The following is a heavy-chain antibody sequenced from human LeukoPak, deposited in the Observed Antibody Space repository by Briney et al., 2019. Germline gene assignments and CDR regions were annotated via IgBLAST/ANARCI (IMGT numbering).Heavy chain of an antibody. J-gene: IGHJ6*02. V-gene: IGHV3-43*02. CDR3: ATWAFCHDLDV. CDR1: GMTFERYA. D-gene: IGHD3-3*01. CDR2: ISADGKA. Sequence: GGSLRLSCAASGMTFERYAMHWVRQRPGKGLEWVGVISADGKADHADAVKGRFTVSRDNSKDSLSLQMSSLRDEDTALYYCATWAFCHDLDVWGQGTTVIVSS.